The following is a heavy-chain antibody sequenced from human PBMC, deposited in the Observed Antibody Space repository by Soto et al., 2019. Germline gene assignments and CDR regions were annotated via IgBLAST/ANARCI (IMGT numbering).Heavy chain of an antibody. Sequence: GGSLRLSCAASGFTFSSYWMSWVRQAPGKGLEWVANIKQDGSETYYVDSVKGRFTVSRDNAKNSVHLRMNSLRAEDTAVYYCARNSGANWFDPWGQGTLVTVSS. J-gene: IGHJ5*02. CDR3: ARNSGANWFDP. V-gene: IGHV3-7*05. D-gene: IGHD1-26*01. CDR2: IKQDGSET. CDR1: GFTFSSYW.